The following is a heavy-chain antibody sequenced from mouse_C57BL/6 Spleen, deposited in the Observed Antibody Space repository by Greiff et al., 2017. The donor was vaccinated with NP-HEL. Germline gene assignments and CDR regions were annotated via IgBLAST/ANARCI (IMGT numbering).Heavy chain of an antibody. CDR2: INPNNGGT. D-gene: IGHD2-1*01. J-gene: IGHJ1*03. CDR3: ARGNYVNWYFDV. CDR1: GYTFTDYN. Sequence: EVQRVESGPELVKPGASVKIPCKASGYTFTDYNMDWVKQSHGKSLEWIGDINPNNGGTIYNQKFKGKATLTVDKSSSTAYMELRSLTSEDTAVYYCARGNYVNWYFDVWGTGTTVTVSS. V-gene: IGHV1-18*01.